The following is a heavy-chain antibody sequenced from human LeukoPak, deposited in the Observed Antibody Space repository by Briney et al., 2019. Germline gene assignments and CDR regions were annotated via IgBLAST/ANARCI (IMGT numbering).Heavy chain of an antibody. J-gene: IGHJ4*02. D-gene: IGHD6-6*01. Sequence: GGSLRLSCAASGFTFSSYWMHGVRQAPGKGLVWVSRINSDGSSTSYADSVKGRFTISRDNAKNTLYLQMNSLRADDTAVYYCARAERFIAARPLDYWGQGTLVTVSS. CDR2: INSDGSST. CDR3: ARAERFIAARPLDY. V-gene: IGHV3-74*01. CDR1: GFTFSSYW.